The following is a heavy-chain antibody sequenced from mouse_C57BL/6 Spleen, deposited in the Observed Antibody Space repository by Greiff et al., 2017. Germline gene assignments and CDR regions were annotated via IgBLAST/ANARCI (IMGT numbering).Heavy chain of an antibody. D-gene: IGHD1-1*01. V-gene: IGHV1-81*01. CDR3: ARYGYYGSSPYWYFDV. CDR1: GYTFTSYG. CDR2: IYPRSGNT. Sequence: QVQLKESGAELARPGASVQLSCKASGYTFTSYGISWVKQRTGQGLEWIGEIYPRSGNTYNNEKFKGKATLTADKSSSTAYMALRSLTSEDSAVYFCARYGYYGSSPYWYFDVWGTGTTVTVSS. J-gene: IGHJ1*03.